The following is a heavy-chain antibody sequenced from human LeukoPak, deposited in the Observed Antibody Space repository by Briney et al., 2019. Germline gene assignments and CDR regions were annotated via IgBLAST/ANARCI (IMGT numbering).Heavy chain of an antibody. CDR1: GGSISSYY. V-gene: IGHV4-4*07. D-gene: IGHD6-13*01. CDR2: IYTSGST. Sequence: SETLSLTCTVSGGSISSYYWSWIRQPAGKGLDWIGRIYTSGSTNYNPSLKSRVTMSVDTSKNQFSLKLSSVTAADTAVYYCARESRDIAAAGYFDYWGQGTLVTVSS. J-gene: IGHJ4*02. CDR3: ARESRDIAAAGYFDY.